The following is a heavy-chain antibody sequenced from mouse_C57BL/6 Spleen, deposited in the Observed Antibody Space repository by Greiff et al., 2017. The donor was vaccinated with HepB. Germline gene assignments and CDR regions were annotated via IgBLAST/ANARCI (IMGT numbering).Heavy chain of an antibody. CDR1: GYTFTDHT. CDR3: ARNEIYYYGSSYEFAY. Sequence: VKLQQSDAELVKPGASVKISCKVSGYTFTDHTIHWMKQRPEQGLEWIGYIYTRDGSTKYNEKFKGKATLTADKSSSTAYMQLNSLTSEDSAVYFCARNEIYYYGSSYEFAYWGQGTLVTVSA. J-gene: IGHJ3*01. CDR2: IYTRDGST. V-gene: IGHV1-78*01. D-gene: IGHD1-1*01.